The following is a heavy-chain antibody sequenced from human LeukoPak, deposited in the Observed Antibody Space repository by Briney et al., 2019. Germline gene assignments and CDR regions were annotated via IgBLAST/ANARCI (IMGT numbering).Heavy chain of an antibody. J-gene: IGHJ4*02. D-gene: IGHD6-19*01. CDR3: ASYSSGIFDY. V-gene: IGHV4-34*01. CDR2: INHSGSI. CDR1: GESFSGYY. Sequence: PSETLSLTCAVYGESFSGYYWSWIRQPPGKGLTWIGEINHSGSINYNPSLKSRVTISLDTSKSQFSLKLSSVTAADTAVYYCASYSSGIFDYWGQGTLVTVSS.